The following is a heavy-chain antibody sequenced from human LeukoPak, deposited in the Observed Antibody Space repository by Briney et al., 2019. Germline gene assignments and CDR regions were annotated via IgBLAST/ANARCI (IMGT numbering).Heavy chain of an antibody. CDR1: GFTFSSYA. V-gene: IGHV3-23*01. Sequence: GGSLRLSCAASGFTFSSYAMSWVRQAPGKGLEWVSAIGGSGGSTYYADSVKGRFTISRDNSKNTRYVQMNSLRAEDTAVYYCAKRRLQLEYWGQGTLVTVSS. J-gene: IGHJ4*02. CDR2: IGGSGGST. D-gene: IGHD1-1*01. CDR3: AKRRLQLEY.